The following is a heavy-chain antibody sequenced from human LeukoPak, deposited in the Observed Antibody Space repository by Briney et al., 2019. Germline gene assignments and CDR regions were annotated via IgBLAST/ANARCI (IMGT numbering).Heavy chain of an antibody. J-gene: IGHJ4*02. CDR2: IYYSGST. CDR3: ARRSPSWYYFDY. CDR1: GGSISSSSYY. Sequence: SETLPLTCTVSGGSISSSSYYWGWIRQPPGKGLEWIGSIYYSGSTYYNPSLKSRVTISVDTSKNQFSLKLSSVTAADTAVYYCARRSPSWYYFDYWGQGTLVTVSS. D-gene: IGHD2-8*02. V-gene: IGHV4-39*01.